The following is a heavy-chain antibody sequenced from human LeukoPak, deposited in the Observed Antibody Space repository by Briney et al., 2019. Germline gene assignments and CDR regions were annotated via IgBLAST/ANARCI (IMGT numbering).Heavy chain of an antibody. D-gene: IGHD3-10*01. V-gene: IGHV1-18*01. Sequence: ASVKVSCKASGYTFTSYGISWVRQAPGQGLEWMGWISAYNGNTNYAQKLQGRVTMTTDTSTSTAYMELRSLRSDDTAVYYCARAGGLLWFGELFGYWGQGTLVTVSS. J-gene: IGHJ4*02. CDR2: ISAYNGNT. CDR3: ARAGGLLWFGELFGY. CDR1: GYTFTSYG.